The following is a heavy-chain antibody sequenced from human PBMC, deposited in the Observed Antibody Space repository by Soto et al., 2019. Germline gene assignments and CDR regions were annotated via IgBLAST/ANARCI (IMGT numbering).Heavy chain of an antibody. CDR2: IYYTGSA. J-gene: IGHJ4*02. CDR3: ARGDYIFNYFDY. Sequence: QVQLQESGPGLVKPSQTLSLTCTVSGDSISSGDYYWSWIRQHPGKGLEWIGYIYYTGSAYYNPSLRSRVSISIETSKTQFSLNLNSVTAADTAVYYCARGDYIFNYFDYWGQGTLATVSS. D-gene: IGHD4-4*01. CDR1: GDSISSGDYY. V-gene: IGHV4-31*03.